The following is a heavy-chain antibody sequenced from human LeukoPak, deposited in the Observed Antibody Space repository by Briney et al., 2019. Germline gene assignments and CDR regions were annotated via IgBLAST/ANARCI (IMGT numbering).Heavy chain of an antibody. CDR3: ASQDRVGATPCFDY. Sequence: PAGGSLRLSCAASGFTFSSYAMSWVRQAPGKGLEWVSAISGSGGSTYYADSVKGRFTISRDNSKNTLYLQMNSLRAEDTAVYYCASQDRVGATPCFDYWGQGTLVTVSS. J-gene: IGHJ4*02. D-gene: IGHD1-26*01. CDR2: ISGSGGST. CDR1: GFTFSSYA. V-gene: IGHV3-23*01.